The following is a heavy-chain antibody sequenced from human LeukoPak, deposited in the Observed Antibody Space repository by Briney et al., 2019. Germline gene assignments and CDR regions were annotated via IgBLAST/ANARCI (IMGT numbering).Heavy chain of an antibody. CDR2: ISSSSSYI. CDR3: AKDGLKRRGGMVKFYYYYGMDV. Sequence: GGSLRLSCAASGFTFSSYSMNWVRQAPGKGLEWVSSISSSSSYIYYADSVKGRFTISRDNAKNSLYLQMNSLRAEDTAVYYCAKDGLKRRGGMVKFYYYYGMDVWGQGTTVTVSS. J-gene: IGHJ6*02. D-gene: IGHD5-18*01. CDR1: GFTFSSYS. V-gene: IGHV3-21*04.